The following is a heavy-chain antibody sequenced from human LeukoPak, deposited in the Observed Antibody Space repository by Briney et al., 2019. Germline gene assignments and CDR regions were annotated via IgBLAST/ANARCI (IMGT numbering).Heavy chain of an antibody. D-gene: IGHD3-9*01. CDR3: ARVGSPSFDWQYYYYYGMDV. Sequence: SVKVSCKASGGTFSSYAISWVRQAPGQGLEWMGGIIPIFGTANYAQKFQGRVTITADESTSTAYMELSSLRSEDTAVCYCARVGSPSFDWQYYYYYGMDVWGQGTTVTVSS. CDR1: GGTFSSYA. CDR2: IIPIFGTA. V-gene: IGHV1-69*01. J-gene: IGHJ6*02.